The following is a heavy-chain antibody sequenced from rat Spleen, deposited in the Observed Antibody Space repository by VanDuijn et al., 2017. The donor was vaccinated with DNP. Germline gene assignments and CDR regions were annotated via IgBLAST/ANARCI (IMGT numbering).Heavy chain of an antibody. D-gene: IGHD1-12*02. J-gene: IGHJ1*01. Sequence: EVKLVESGGGLVQPGRSLKLSCVASGFTFKDYYMAWVRQAPTQGLEWVASISHDGGGTFYGDSVKGRFTVSRDNAKSTLYLQMNSLRSEDMATYYCVRPDYYFGSYPFFWGPGTMVTVSS. CDR2: ISHDGGGT. CDR1: GFTFKDYY. CDR3: VRPDYYFGSYPFF. V-gene: IGHV5-22*01.